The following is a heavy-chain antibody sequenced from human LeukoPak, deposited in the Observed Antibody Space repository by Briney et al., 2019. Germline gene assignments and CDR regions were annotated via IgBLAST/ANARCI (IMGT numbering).Heavy chain of an antibody. CDR2: IYHSGST. Sequence: SETLSLTCAVSGGSISSGGYSWSWIRQPPGKGLEWIGYIYHSGSTYYNPSLKSRVTISVDRSKNQFSLKLSSVTAADTAAYYCARSGYGPNDAFDIWGQGTMVTVSS. CDR1: GGSISSGGYS. V-gene: IGHV4-30-2*01. J-gene: IGHJ3*02. CDR3: ARSGYGPNDAFDI. D-gene: IGHD3-22*01.